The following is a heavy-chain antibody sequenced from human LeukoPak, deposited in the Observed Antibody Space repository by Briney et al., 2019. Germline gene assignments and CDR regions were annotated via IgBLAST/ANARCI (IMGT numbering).Heavy chain of an antibody. CDR2: IRSKANTYAT. V-gene: IGHV3-73*01. J-gene: IGHJ4*02. CDR3: TRHNYYEDGFDY. D-gene: IGHD3-22*01. Sequence: SGGSLRLSCAASGFTFSGSAMLWVRRASGKGLEWVGRIRSKANTYATAYAAPVKGRFIISRDDSKNTAYLQMNSLKTEDTAVYYCTRHNYYEDGFDYWGQGTLVTVSS. CDR1: GFTFSGSA.